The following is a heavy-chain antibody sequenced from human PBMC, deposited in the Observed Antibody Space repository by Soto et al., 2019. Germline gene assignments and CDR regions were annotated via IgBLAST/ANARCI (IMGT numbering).Heavy chain of an antibody. CDR1: GYTFTSYG. V-gene: IGHV1-18*01. J-gene: IGHJ4*02. Sequence: ASVKVSCKASGYTFTSYGISWVRQAPGQGLEWMGWISAYNGNTNYAQKLQGRVTMTTDTSTSTASVRGRFTISRDNSRNSLSLQMSNLRIEDTAVYYCPNSGTHILGYWGQGALVTVSS. D-gene: IGHD3-10*01. CDR2: ISAYNGNT. CDR3: SLQMSNLRIEDTAVYYCPNSGTHILGY.